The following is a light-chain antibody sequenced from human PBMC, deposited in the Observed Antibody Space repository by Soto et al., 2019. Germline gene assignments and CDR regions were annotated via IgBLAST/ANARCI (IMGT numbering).Light chain of an antibody. V-gene: IGLV2-11*01. Sequence: QSALTQPRSVSGSPGQSVTISCTGTSSDVGGYNYVSWYQEHPGKAPKLMIYDVTKRPSGVPDRFSGSKSGNTASLTISGLQAEDEADYYCCSHAGSYTWVFGGGIKVTVL. J-gene: IGLJ3*02. CDR1: SSDVGGYNY. CDR2: DVT. CDR3: CSHAGSYTWV.